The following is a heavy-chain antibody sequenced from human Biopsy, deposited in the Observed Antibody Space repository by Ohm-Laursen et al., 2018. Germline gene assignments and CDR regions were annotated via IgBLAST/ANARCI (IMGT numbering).Heavy chain of an antibody. D-gene: IGHD2/OR15-2a*01. CDR3: VGGQRGPPIGVTVPGDAFDL. J-gene: IGHJ3*01. CDR1: GVTFDTYA. Sequence: ALVKVSCKTPGVTFDTYAFGWVRQAPGQGLEWMGGRIPYFNTIYYARNFQDRAVITADRSARTTDMQLSGLRPDDTAVYYCVGGQRGPPIGVTVPGDAFDLWGPGTMVTVSP. CDR2: RIPYFNTI. V-gene: IGHV1-69*13.